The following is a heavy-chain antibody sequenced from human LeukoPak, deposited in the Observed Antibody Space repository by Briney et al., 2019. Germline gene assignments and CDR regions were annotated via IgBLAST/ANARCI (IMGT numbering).Heavy chain of an antibody. D-gene: IGHD6-13*01. Sequence: ASVKVSCKASGYTFTGYYMHWVRQAPGQGLEWMGWINPNSGGTNYAQKFQGRVTMTRDTSISTAYMELSRLRSDDTAVYYCASAPIAAASTRYNWFDPWGQGTLVTVSS. CDR1: GYTFTGYY. J-gene: IGHJ5*02. V-gene: IGHV1-2*02. CDR3: ASAPIAAASTRYNWFDP. CDR2: INPNSGGT.